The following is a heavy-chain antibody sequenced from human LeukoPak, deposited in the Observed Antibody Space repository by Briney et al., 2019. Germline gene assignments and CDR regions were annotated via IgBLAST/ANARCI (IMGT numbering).Heavy chain of an antibody. CDR2: IKQDGSEK. J-gene: IGHJ4*02. V-gene: IGHV3-7*01. Sequence: PGGSLRLSCAASGFTFSSYWMSWVRQAPGKGLEWVANIKQDGSEKYYVDSVKGRFTISRDNAKNSLYLQMNSLRAEDTAVYYCARDYSSSWTGLDYWGQGTLVTVSS. CDR1: GFTFSSYW. CDR3: ARDYSSSWTGLDY. D-gene: IGHD6-13*01.